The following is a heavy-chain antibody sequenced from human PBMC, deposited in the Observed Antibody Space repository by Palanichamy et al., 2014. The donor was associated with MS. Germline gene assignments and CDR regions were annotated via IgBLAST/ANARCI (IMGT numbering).Heavy chain of an antibody. Sequence: QLQESGPGLVKPSETLSLTCAVSGYSISSGYYWGWIRQPPGKGLEWIGSIYHSGSTYYNPSLKSRVTISVDTSKNQFSLKLSSVTAADTAMYYCARVDCSGTSCYFRTGAYGMDVWGQGTTVTVSS. CDR3: ARVDCSGTSCYFRTGAYGMDV. V-gene: IGHV4-38-2*01. CDR1: GYSISSGYY. CDR2: IYHSGST. J-gene: IGHJ6*02. D-gene: IGHD2-2*01.